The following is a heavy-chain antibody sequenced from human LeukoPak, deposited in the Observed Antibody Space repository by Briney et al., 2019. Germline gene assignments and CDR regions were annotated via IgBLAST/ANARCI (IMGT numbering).Heavy chain of an antibody. V-gene: IGHV4-34*01. Sequence: PSETLSLTCAVYGGSFSGYYWSWIRQPPGKGLEWIGEINHSGSTNYNPSLKSRVTISVDTSKDQFSLKLSSVTAADTAVYYCARGYYYGSGSYYAPFRYYFDYWGQGTLVTVSS. CDR1: GGSFSGYY. J-gene: IGHJ4*02. CDR2: INHSGST. CDR3: ARGYYYGSGSYYAPFRYYFDY. D-gene: IGHD3-10*01.